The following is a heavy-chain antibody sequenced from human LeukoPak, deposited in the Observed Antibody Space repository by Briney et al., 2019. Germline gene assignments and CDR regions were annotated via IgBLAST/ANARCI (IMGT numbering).Heavy chain of an antibody. V-gene: IGHV4-4*07. CDR1: GASISSYY. CDR3: ARDFLGWGYYYYMDV. Sequence: SETLSLTCTVSGASISSYYWSWIRQPAGKGLEWIGRIYHSGSTNYNPSLKSRVTMSVDTSKNQFSLNLYSVTAADTAVYYCARDFLGWGYYYYMDVWGKGTTVTVSS. CDR2: IYHSGST. J-gene: IGHJ6*03. D-gene: IGHD6-19*01.